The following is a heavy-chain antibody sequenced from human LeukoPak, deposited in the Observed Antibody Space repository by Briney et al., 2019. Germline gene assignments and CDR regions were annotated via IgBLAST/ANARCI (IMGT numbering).Heavy chain of an antibody. V-gene: IGHV3-9*01. Sequence: GGSLRLSCAASGFTFSTYGMTWVRQAPGKGLEWVSSISWNSGTLAYADSVKGRFTISRDNAKNSLYLQMNSLRAEDTALYYCAKDYIEYSSSSFWSYFDYWGQGTLVTVSS. J-gene: IGHJ4*02. CDR1: GFTFSTYG. CDR3: AKDYIEYSSSSFWSYFDY. CDR2: ISWNSGTL. D-gene: IGHD6-6*01.